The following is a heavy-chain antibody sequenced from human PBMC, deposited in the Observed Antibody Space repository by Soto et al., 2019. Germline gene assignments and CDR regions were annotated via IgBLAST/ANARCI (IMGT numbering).Heavy chain of an antibody. CDR3: AKDLVKYYYDSSGYYRYGMDV. CDR1: GFTFSSYG. V-gene: IGHV3-30*18. Sequence: GGSLRLSCAASGFTFSSYGMHWVRQAPGKGLEWVAVISYDGSNKYYADSVKGRFTIPRDNSKNTLYLQMNSLRAEDTAVYYCAKDLVKYYYDSSGYYRYGMDVWGQGTTVTVSS. D-gene: IGHD3-22*01. J-gene: IGHJ6*02. CDR2: ISYDGSNK.